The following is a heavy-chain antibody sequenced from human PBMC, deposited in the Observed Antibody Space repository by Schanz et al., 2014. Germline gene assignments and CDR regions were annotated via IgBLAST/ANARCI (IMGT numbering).Heavy chain of an antibody. Sequence: EVHLVESGGSLVQPGGSLRLSCVASGFGFSTYSMNWVRQAPGKGLEWLSHISGSGGDSVDYADSVKGRFTISRDNTRNSLYLQMNSLRVDDTAVYYCAREFVNWGQGTLVTVSA. CDR2: ISGSGGDSV. J-gene: IGHJ1*01. CDR1: GFGFSTYS. CDR3: AREFVN. D-gene: IGHD2-21*01. V-gene: IGHV3-48*04.